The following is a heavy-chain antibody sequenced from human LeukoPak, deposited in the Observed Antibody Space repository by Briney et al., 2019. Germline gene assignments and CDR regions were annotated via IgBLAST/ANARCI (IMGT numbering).Heavy chain of an antibody. D-gene: IGHD3-16*02. CDR1: GFTVSSNY. CDR2: IYSGGST. J-gene: IGHJ6*03. Sequence: PGGSLRLSCAASGFTVSSNYMSWVRQAPGKGLEWVSVIYSGGSTYYADSVKGRFTISRDNSKNTLYLQMNSLRAEDTAVYYCARALDEPYDYVWGSYRPWYYYYMDVWGKGTTVTVSS. CDR3: ARALDEPYDYVWGSYRPWYYYYMDV. V-gene: IGHV3-53*01.